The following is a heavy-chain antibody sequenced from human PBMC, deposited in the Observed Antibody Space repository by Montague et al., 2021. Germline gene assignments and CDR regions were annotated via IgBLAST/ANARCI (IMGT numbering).Heavy chain of an antibody. CDR3: ARVYLGIVAVKSDA. CDR2: IVSSGSDI. Sequence: SLRPSCAASGFTFTSFTMTWVRQAPGKGLEWLSSIVSSGSDIHYADSVKGRFTISRDNAENSVYLQMNYLRAEDTAVYYCARVYLGIVAVKSDAWGQGTLVIVSS. CDR1: GFTFTSFT. V-gene: IGHV3-21*01. D-gene: IGHD2-2*03. J-gene: IGHJ4*03.